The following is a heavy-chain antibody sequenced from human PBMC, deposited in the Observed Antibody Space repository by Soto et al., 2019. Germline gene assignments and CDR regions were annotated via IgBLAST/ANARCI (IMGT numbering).Heavy chain of an antibody. D-gene: IGHD6-19*01. CDR2: IYYSGSI. J-gene: IGHJ4*02. V-gene: IGHV4-59*01. CDR1: GGSISNYY. Sequence: SETLSLTCTLSGGSISNYYWSWIRQPPGTGLEWIGYIYYSGSINYNPSLKSRVTISEDTSKNQFSLKMSSVTAADTAVYYCAREIAVAGTHYFDYWGQGTLVTVSS. CDR3: AREIAVAGTHYFDY.